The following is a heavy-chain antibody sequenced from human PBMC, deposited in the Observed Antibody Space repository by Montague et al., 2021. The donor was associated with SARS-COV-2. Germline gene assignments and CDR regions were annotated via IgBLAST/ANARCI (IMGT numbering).Heavy chain of an antibody. CDR2: IYYSGST. V-gene: IGHV4-39*01. J-gene: IGHJ3*02. D-gene: IGHD4-17*01. CDR3: AMRGGALDAFDI. CDR1: GGSIRTSSYY. Sequence: SETLSLTCTVSGGSIRTSSYYWGWIRQPPGKGLDWIGGIYYSGSTYYNPSLKSRVTISVDTSKNQFFLKLSSVTAADTAVYYCAMRGGALDAFDIWGQGTMVSVSS.